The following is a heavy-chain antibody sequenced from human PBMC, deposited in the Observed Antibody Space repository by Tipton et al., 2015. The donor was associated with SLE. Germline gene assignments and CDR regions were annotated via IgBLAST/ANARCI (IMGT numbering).Heavy chain of an antibody. CDR2: INHSGST. CDR3: ARGWQQLFDY. V-gene: IGHV4-34*01. Sequence: TLSLTCAVYGGSFSGYYWSWIRQPPGKGLEWIGEINHSGSTNYNPSLKSRVTISVDTSKNQFSLKLSSVTAADTAVYYCARGWQQLFDYWGQGTLVTVSS. CDR1: GGSFSGYY. D-gene: IGHD6-13*01. J-gene: IGHJ4*02.